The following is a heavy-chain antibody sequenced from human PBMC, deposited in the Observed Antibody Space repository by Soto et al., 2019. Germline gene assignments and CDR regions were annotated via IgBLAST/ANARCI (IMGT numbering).Heavy chain of an antibody. D-gene: IGHD3-3*01. V-gene: IGHV1-18*01. Sequence: ASVKVSCKASGYTFTSYGISWVRQAPGQGLEWMGWISAYNGNTNYAQKLQGRVTMTTDTSTSTAYMGLRSLGSDDTAVYYCARDPYYDFWSGYYGAFDIWGQGTMVTVSS. CDR1: GYTFTSYG. CDR2: ISAYNGNT. CDR3: ARDPYYDFWSGYYGAFDI. J-gene: IGHJ3*02.